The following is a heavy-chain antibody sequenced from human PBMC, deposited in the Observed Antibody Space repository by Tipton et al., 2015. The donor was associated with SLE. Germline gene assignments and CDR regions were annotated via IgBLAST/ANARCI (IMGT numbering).Heavy chain of an antibody. D-gene: IGHD6-19*01. CDR2: LHYSGST. CDR3: ASLLNPDQWLGPFDY. J-gene: IGHJ4*02. V-gene: IGHV4-39*02. Sequence: TLSLTCTVSGGSISSSNNYWGWIRQPPGKGLEWIGSLHYSGSTYYNPSLQSRVTMSVDTSKTHLSLRLSSVTAADTGVYYCASLLNPDQWLGPFDYWGQGTLVTVSS. CDR1: GGSISSSNNY.